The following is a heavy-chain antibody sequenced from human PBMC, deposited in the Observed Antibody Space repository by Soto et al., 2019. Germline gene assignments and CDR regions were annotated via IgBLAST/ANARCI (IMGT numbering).Heavy chain of an antibody. J-gene: IGHJ6*02. CDR2: IIPIFGTA. CDR3: ATRKPYIAAAGTYYYGMDV. Sequence: SVKVSCKASGGTFSSYAISWVRQAPGQGLEWMGGIIPIFGTANYAQKFQGRVTITADESTSTAYMELSSLRSEDTAVYYCATRKPYIAAAGTYYYGMDVWGQGTTVTVSS. D-gene: IGHD6-13*01. CDR1: GGTFSSYA. V-gene: IGHV1-69*13.